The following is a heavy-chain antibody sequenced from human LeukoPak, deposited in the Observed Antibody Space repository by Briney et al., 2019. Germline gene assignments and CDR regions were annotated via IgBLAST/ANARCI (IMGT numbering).Heavy chain of an antibody. V-gene: IGHV1-8*01. D-gene: IGHD1-14*01. CDR3: ARVTGSVDS. J-gene: IGHJ4*02. CDR2: MNPTSGYT. Sequence: GASVKVSCKASGYTFTTYDINWVRQATEQGLEWMGWMNPTSGYTGYAQKFQGRITMTRDTSLRTAYMELSSLRSEDTAVYYCARVTGSVDSWGQGTLVTVSS. CDR1: GYTFTTYD.